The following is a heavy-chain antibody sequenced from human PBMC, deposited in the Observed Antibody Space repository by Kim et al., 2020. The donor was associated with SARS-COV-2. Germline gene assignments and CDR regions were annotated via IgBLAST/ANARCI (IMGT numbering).Heavy chain of an antibody. CDR3: ARGKVLYYGSGSYCDY. D-gene: IGHD3-10*01. J-gene: IGHJ4*02. CDR1: GYTFTSYG. CDR2: ISAYNGNT. Sequence: ASVKVSCKASGYTFTSYGISWVRQAPGQGLEWMGWISAYNGNTNYAQKLQGRVTMTTDTSTSTAYMELRSLRSDDTAVYYGARGKVLYYGSGSYCDYWGQGTLVTVSS. V-gene: IGHV1-18*04.